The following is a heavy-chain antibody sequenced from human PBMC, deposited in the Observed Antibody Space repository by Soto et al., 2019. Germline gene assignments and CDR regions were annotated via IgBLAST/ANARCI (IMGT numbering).Heavy chain of an antibody. D-gene: IGHD2-21*02. CDR3: ARVCGGDCHNGMDV. CDR2: IDYSGST. J-gene: IGHJ6*02. Sequence: PSETLSLICTVSGGSINSGVYYSSWIRQHPGKGLEWIGYIDYSGSTYYNPSLKSRVTISVDTSKNQFSLKLSSVTAADTAVYYCARVCGGDCHNGMDVWGQGTTVTSP. V-gene: IGHV4-31*03. CDR1: GGSINSGVYY.